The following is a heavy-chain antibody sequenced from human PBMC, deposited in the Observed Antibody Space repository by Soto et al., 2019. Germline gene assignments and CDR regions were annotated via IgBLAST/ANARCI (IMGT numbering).Heavy chain of an antibody. Sequence: VKVSCKASGGTFSSYAIGWVRQAPGQGLEWMGGIIPIFGTANYAQKFQGRVTITADESTSTAYMELSSLRSEDTAVYYCARDRSHGGYFDYWGQGTLVTVSS. J-gene: IGHJ4*02. V-gene: IGHV1-69*13. D-gene: IGHD3-16*01. CDR1: GGTFSSYA. CDR2: IIPIFGTA. CDR3: ARDRSHGGYFDY.